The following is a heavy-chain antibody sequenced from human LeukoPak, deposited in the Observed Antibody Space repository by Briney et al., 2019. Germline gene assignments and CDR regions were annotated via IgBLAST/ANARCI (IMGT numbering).Heavy chain of an antibody. V-gene: IGHV5-51*01. Sequence: GESLKISCKGSGYSFTSYWIGWVRQMPGKGLEWMGIIYPGDSDTRYSPSFQGQVTISADKSISTAYLQWSSLKASGTAMYYCARHENHYDSSGYGYYYYYMDVWGKGTTVTVSS. CDR2: IYPGDSDT. D-gene: IGHD3-22*01. J-gene: IGHJ6*03. CDR1: GYSFTSYW. CDR3: ARHENHYDSSGYGYYYYYMDV.